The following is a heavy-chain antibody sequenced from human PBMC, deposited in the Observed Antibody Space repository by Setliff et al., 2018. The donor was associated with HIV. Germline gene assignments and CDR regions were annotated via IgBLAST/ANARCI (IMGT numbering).Heavy chain of an antibody. V-gene: IGHV4-4*07. CDR3: ARIGSGWSVGWFDP. D-gene: IGHD6-13*01. Sequence: PSETLSLTCTVSGGSISSYYWSWIRQPAGKGLEWIGHIYISGSTNYNPSFNSRVTISIDTSKNQLSLKLRSVTAADTAVYCARIGSGWSVGWFDPWGQGTLVTVSS. J-gene: IGHJ5*02. CDR2: IYISGST. CDR1: GGSISSYY.